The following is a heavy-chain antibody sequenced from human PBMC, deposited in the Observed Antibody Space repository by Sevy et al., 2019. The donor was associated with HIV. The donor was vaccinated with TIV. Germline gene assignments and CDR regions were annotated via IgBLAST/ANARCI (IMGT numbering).Heavy chain of an antibody. Sequence: GGSLRLSCAASGFTFSKYSMSWVRRPPDKGLEWVSTLSFGCGEINYADSVKGRFTISRDNSKSSEYLQMNNLRPEDTAVYYCAREGCTKPHDYWGQGTLVTVSS. CDR1: GFTFSKYS. CDR2: LSFGCGEI. D-gene: IGHD2-8*01. V-gene: IGHV3-23*01. CDR3: AREGCTKPHDY. J-gene: IGHJ4*02.